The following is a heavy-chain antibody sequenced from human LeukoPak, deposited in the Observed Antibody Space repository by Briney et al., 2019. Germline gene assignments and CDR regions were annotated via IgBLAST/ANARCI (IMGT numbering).Heavy chain of an antibody. Sequence: PGGSLRPSCAASGFTFSSYSMNWVRQAPGQGLEWVSGISGSGGSTFYADSVKGRFTISRDNSKNTLYLQMNSLRAEDTAVYYCAKDSLLSGSSWDDFDYWGQGTLVTVSS. CDR1: GFTFSSYS. V-gene: IGHV3-23*01. D-gene: IGHD1-26*01. J-gene: IGHJ4*02. CDR2: ISGSGGST. CDR3: AKDSLLSGSSWDDFDY.